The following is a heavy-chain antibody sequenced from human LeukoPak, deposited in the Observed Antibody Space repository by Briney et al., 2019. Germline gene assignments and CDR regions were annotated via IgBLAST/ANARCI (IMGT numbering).Heavy chain of an antibody. Sequence: GGSLRLSCAASGFTFSSYWMSWVRQAPGKGLEWVANIKQDGSEKYYVDSVKGRFTISRDNAKNSLYLQMNSLRAEDTAVYYCARDYYDSSGYYNEGYMDVWGKGTTVTVSS. D-gene: IGHD3-22*01. J-gene: IGHJ6*03. V-gene: IGHV3-7*03. CDR1: GFTFSSYW. CDR2: IKQDGSEK. CDR3: ARDYYDSSGYYNEGYMDV.